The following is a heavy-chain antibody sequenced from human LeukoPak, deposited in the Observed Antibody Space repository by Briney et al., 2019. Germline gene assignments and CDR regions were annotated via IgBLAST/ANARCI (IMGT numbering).Heavy chain of an antibody. CDR3: ARAPYNNYVNLDF. V-gene: IGHV3-49*04. D-gene: IGHD4-11*01. Sequence: GGSLRLSCTASAFTFGDYAMTWVRQAPGKGLEWVGFIRSKAYGGTTEYAESVKGRFTISRDDSKTIAYLQMNSLKTEDTAVYYCARAPYNNYVNLDFWGQGTLGTVSS. J-gene: IGHJ4*02. CDR1: AFTFGDYA. CDR2: IRSKAYGGTT.